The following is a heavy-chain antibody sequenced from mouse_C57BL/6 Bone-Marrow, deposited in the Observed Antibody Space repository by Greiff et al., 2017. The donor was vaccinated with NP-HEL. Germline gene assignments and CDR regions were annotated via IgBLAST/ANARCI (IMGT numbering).Heavy chain of an antibody. J-gene: IGHJ2*01. CDR3: ARRGDGYYFDY. CDR1: GFTFSDYY. D-gene: IGHD2-3*01. CDR2: ISNGGGST. V-gene: IGHV5-12*01. Sequence: EVKVEESGGGLVQPGGSLKLSCAASGFTFSDYYMYWVRQTPEKRLEWVAYISNGGGSTYYPDTVKGRFTISRDNAKNTLYLQMSRLKSEDTAMYYCARRGDGYYFDYWGQGTTLTVSS.